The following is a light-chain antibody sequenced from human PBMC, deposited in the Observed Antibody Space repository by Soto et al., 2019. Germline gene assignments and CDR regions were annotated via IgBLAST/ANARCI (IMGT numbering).Light chain of an antibody. V-gene: IGKV1-33*01. Sequence: DIQMTQSPSSLSASVGDRVTITCRASQSISSYLNWYQQKPGKAPKLLIHDTSKLETGVPSRFSGSRSRTDFTLTISSLQPQDLATYHCQQYDNLPFIFGGGTKV. J-gene: IGKJ4*01. CDR3: QQYDNLPFI. CDR2: DTS. CDR1: QSISSY.